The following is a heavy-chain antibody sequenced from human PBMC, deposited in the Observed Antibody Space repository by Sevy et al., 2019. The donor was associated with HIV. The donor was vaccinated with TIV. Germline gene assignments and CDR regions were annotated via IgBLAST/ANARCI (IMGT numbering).Heavy chain of an antibody. Sequence: SETLSLTCTVSGGSISNSSYYWGWIRQPPGKGLEWIGNIYFSGSTYYNPSLQSQVTISVDTSKNQFSLKLTSVTAADTAVYFCARPVTGDSLFDAFDIWGQGTMVTVSS. D-gene: IGHD7-27*01. V-gene: IGHV4-39*01. CDR2: IYFSGST. CDR3: ARPVTGDSLFDAFDI. J-gene: IGHJ3*02. CDR1: GGSISNSSYY.